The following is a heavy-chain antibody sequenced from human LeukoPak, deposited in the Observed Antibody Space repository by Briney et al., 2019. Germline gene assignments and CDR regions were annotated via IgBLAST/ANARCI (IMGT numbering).Heavy chain of an antibody. V-gene: IGHV4-39*01. Sequence: ETLSLTCTVSSGSINTNSYYWAWIRQPPGKGLEWIGSIYYSGNTYYNPSLKSRVTISVDTSENQFSLKLSSVTAADTGVYFFGEHFRFRELLGPTYGLDVWGQGTTVTVSS. CDR1: SGSINTNSYY. CDR3: GEHFRFRELLGPTYGLDV. D-gene: IGHD3-10*01. J-gene: IGHJ6*02. CDR2: IYYSGNT.